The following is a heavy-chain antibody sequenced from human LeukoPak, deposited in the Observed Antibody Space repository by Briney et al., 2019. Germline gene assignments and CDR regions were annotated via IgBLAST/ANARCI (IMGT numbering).Heavy chain of an antibody. CDR1: GGSISSYY. V-gene: IGHV4-59*12. J-gene: IGHJ4*02. CDR3: ARRAHRVGATAY. CDR2: IYYSGST. Sequence: PSETLSLTCTVSGGSISSYYWSWIRQPPGKGLEWIGYIYYSGSTNYNPSLKSRVTISVDTSKNQFSLKLSSVTAADTAVYYCARRAHRVGATAYWGQGTLVTVSS. D-gene: IGHD1-26*01.